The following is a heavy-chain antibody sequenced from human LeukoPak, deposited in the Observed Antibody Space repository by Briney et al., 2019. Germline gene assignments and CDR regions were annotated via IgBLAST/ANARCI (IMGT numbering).Heavy chain of an antibody. V-gene: IGHV1-2*02. CDR2: NNPNSGGT. J-gene: IGHJ5*02. D-gene: IGHD2-21*01. CDR1: GYSFTDY. CDR3: ARADRLDGGPYLIGP. Sequence: GASVKVSCKTSGYSFTDYLHWVRQAPGQGLEWMGWNNPNSGGTSSAQKFQGRVTMTRDTSITTVYMEVSWLTSDDTAIYYCARADRLDGGPYLIGPWGQGTLVTVSS.